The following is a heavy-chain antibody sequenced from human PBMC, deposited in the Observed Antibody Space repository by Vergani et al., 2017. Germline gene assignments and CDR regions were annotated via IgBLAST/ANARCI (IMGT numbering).Heavy chain of an antibody. CDR3: AGGEYYYDSSGYQYYYYYCMDV. J-gene: IGHJ6*02. V-gene: IGHV3-21*01. Sequence: EVQLVESGGGLVQPGGSLRLSCAASGFTFSSYSMNWVRQAPGKGLEWVSSISSSSSYIYYADSVKGRVTISRDNAKNSLYLQMNSLRAEDTAVYYCAGGEYYYDSSGYQYYYYYCMDVWGQGTTVTVSS. CDR2: ISSSSSYI. D-gene: IGHD3-22*01. CDR1: GFTFSSYS.